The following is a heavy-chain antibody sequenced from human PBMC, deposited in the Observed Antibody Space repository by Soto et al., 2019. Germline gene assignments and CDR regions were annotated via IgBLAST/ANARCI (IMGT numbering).Heavy chain of an antibody. J-gene: IGHJ4*02. CDR3: ARNSWELPSTYFDY. CDR2: IIPIFGTA. V-gene: IGHV1-69*05. Sequence: GASVKVSCKASGGTFSSYAISWVRQAPGQGLEWMGGIIPIFGTANYAQKFQGRVTMTTDTSTSTAYMELRSLRSDDTAVYYCARNSWELPSTYFDYWGQGTLVTVLL. D-gene: IGHD1-26*01. CDR1: GGTFSSYA.